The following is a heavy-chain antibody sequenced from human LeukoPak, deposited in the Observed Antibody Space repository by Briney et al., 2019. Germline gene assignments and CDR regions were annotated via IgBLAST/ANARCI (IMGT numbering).Heavy chain of an antibody. D-gene: IGHD4-17*01. CDR2: ISSSSSYI. V-gene: IGHV3-21*01. J-gene: IGHJ4*02. Sequence: PGRSLRLSCAASGFTFSSYGMNWVRQAPGKGLEWVSSISSSSSYIYYADSVKGRFTISRDNAKNSLYLQMNSLRAEDTAVYYCAREVGDYAFDYWGQGTLVTVSS. CDR3: AREVGDYAFDY. CDR1: GFTFSSYG.